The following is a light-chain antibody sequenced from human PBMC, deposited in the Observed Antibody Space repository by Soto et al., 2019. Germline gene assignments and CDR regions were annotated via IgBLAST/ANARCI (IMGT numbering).Light chain of an antibody. CDR3: LQHNSYPWT. Sequence: IQLTQSPSFLSASVGDRVTITCRASQGISSYLAWYQQKPGKAPKLLIYATSTLQSGVPSRFSGSESGTEFTLTISSLQPEDFATYYCLQHNSYPWTFGQGTKVDIK. J-gene: IGKJ1*01. CDR2: ATS. V-gene: IGKV1-9*01. CDR1: QGISSY.